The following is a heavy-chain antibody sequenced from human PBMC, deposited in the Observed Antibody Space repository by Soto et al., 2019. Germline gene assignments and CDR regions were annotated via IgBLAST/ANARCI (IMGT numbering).Heavy chain of an antibody. CDR1: GYTFSSYG. D-gene: IGHD3-22*01. CDR2: VGSSSGNT. CDR3: TRDSPDSSAYYPFDY. V-gene: IGHV3-23*01. J-gene: IGHJ4*02. Sequence: EMQLLESGGGLVQPGGSLRLSCAASGYTFSSYGMSWVGQAPGKGLEWVSGVGSSSGNTYYADSAKGRFTISRDDSKNMVYMQMNSLRAEDTAVYYCTRDSPDSSAYYPFDYWGQGTLVTVSS.